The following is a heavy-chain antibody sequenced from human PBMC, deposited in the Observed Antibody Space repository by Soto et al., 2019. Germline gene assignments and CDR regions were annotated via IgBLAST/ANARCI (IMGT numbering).Heavy chain of an antibody. V-gene: IGHV1-8*01. J-gene: IGHJ4*02. CDR2: MNPNSGNT. CDR3: ARGREWFGVLFDY. CDR1: GYTFTSYD. Sequence: ASVKVSCKASGYTFTSYDINWVRQATGQGLGWMGWMNPNSGNTGYAQKFQGRVTMTRNTSISTAYMELSSLRSEDTAVYYCARGREWFGVLFDYWGQGTLVTVSS. D-gene: IGHD3-10*01.